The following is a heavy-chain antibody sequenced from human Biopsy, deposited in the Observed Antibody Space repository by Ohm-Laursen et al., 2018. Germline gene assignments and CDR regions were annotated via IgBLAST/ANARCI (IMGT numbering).Heavy chain of an antibody. CDR3: AKASGYSSGWPIDY. D-gene: IGHD6-19*01. J-gene: IGHJ4*02. CDR1: GFTFENYA. CDR2: ISWNSGSV. Sequence: SLRLFCAASGFTFENYAMNWVRQAPGKGLEWVSGISWNSGSVVYADSVKGRFTISRDNAKNSLYLQMHSLRAEDTAFYYCAKASGYSSGWPIDYWGQGTLVTVSS. V-gene: IGHV3-9*01.